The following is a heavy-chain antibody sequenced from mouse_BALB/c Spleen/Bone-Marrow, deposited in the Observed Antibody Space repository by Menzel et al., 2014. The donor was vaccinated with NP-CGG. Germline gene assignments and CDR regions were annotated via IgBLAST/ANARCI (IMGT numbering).Heavy chain of an antibody. Sequence: VQLQQSGAELVKPGASVKLSCTASGFNIKDTYIHWVKQRPEQALEWIGRIDPANGNTEYDPKFQGKATITTDTSSNTAYLQLSSMTPEDTAFYYIADAYYCTSRYLDSWGQGTTLTDSS. V-gene: IGHV14-3*02. CDR3: ADAYYCTSRYLDS. D-gene: IGHD1-1*01. CDR2: IDPANGNT. J-gene: IGHJ2*01. CDR1: GFNIKDTY.